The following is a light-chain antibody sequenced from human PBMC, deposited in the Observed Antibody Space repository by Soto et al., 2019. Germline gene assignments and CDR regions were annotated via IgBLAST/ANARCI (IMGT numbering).Light chain of an antibody. CDR1: QTVRNNY. J-gene: IGKJ4*01. CDR2: DES. V-gene: IGKV3-20*01. Sequence: EFVLTQSPGTLSLSPGERATLSCRASQTVRNNYLAWYQQKPGQAPRLVIYDESSRATGIPDRLSGGGSGTDLNLTISRLEPEDFAVYYCQQFSSYPLTFGGGTKVDIK. CDR3: QQFSSYPLT.